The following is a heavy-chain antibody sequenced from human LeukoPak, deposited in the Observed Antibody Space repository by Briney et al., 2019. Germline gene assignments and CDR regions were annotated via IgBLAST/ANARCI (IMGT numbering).Heavy chain of an antibody. J-gene: IGHJ4*02. D-gene: IGHD5-18*01. Sequence: ASVKVSCKASGGTCSSYAISWVRQAPGQGLEWMGGIIPIFGTANYAQKFQGRVTITADESTSTAYMGLSSLRSEDTAVYYCASILSLQLWLHQWGQGTLVTVSS. V-gene: IGHV1-69*01. CDR3: ASILSLQLWLHQ. CDR1: GGTCSSYA. CDR2: IIPIFGTA.